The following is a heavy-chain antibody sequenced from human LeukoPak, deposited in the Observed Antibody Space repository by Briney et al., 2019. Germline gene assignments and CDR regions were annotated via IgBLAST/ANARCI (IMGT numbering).Heavy chain of an antibody. V-gene: IGHV3-7*05. Sequence: PGGSLRLTCVVYGWTFSSFWLHWVRQPPGKGLEWMANIKQDASENHYLASVKGRFTISSDNDNNSLYLQMNGLRVDDAAVYYCAGGSGFLFNNWGQGTLVAVSS. CDR1: GWTFSSFW. CDR2: IKQDASEN. CDR3: AGGSGFLFNN. D-gene: IGHD5-12*01. J-gene: IGHJ4*02.